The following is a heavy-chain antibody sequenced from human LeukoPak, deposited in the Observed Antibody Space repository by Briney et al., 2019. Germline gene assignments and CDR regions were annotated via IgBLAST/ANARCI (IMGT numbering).Heavy chain of an antibody. D-gene: IGHD3-22*01. CDR2: ITPIFGTA. CDR3: AREWGLESSGYYYAY. J-gene: IGHJ4*02. CDR1: GGTFRRFT. Sequence: SVTVSCTASGGTFRRFTISWVRQAPGQGFEWMGGITPIFGTANFAQKFQGRVSITADESTSTAFMELGSLRSEDTAVYYCAREWGLESSGYYYAYWGQGTLVTVSS. V-gene: IGHV1-69*13.